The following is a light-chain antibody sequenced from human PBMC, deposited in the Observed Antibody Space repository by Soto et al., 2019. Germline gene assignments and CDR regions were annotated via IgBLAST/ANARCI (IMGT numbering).Light chain of an antibody. CDR1: QSVSSY. CDR2: DAS. CDR3: QQRSNWPPYT. Sequence: EIVLTQSPATLSLSPGERATLSCRASQSVSSYLAWYQQKPGQAPRLLIYDASNRATGIPARFSGSGTGTDFPLTISSLAPDDFAVYYCQQRSNWPPYTFGQGTKLELK. J-gene: IGKJ2*01. V-gene: IGKV3-11*01.